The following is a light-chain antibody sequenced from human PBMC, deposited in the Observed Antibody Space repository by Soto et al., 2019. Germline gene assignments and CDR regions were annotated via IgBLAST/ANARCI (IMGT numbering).Light chain of an antibody. J-gene: IGKJ4*01. CDR3: QQRSNWQGAT. Sequence: EIVVTQSPATLSLSPGERATLSCRASQSVSSYLAWYQQKPGQAPRLLIYDASNRATGIPARCSGSGSGTAITLTIISLEPEDFAVYYCQQRSNWQGATFGGGTKVELK. CDR2: DAS. CDR1: QSVSSY. V-gene: IGKV3-11*01.